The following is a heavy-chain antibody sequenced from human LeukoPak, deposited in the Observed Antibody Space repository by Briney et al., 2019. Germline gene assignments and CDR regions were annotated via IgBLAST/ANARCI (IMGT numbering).Heavy chain of an antibody. V-gene: IGHV3-23*01. CDR3: AKTDSANFDWLLYFDY. D-gene: IGHD3-9*01. Sequence: GGSLRLSCAASGFTFSSYAMSWVRQAPGKGLEWVSAISGSGGSTYYADSVKGRFTISRDNSKNTLYLQMNSLRAEDTAVYHCAKTDSANFDWLLYFDYWGQGTLVTVSS. J-gene: IGHJ4*02. CDR1: GFTFSSYA. CDR2: ISGSGGST.